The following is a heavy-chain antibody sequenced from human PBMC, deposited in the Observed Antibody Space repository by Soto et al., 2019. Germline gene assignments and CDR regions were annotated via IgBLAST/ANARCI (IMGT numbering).Heavy chain of an antibody. J-gene: IGHJ1*01. CDR2: ISGSGGST. Sequence: EVQLLESGGGLVQPGGSLRLSCAASGFTFSSYAMSWVRQAPGKGLEWVSAISGSGGSTYYADSVKGRFTISRDNXKXXLDLQMNSRRAEDTAVYYCAKEGCGGDCYSGYFQHWGQGTLVTVSS. D-gene: IGHD2-21*02. CDR1: GFTFSSYA. V-gene: IGHV3-23*01. CDR3: AKEGCGGDCYSGYFQH.